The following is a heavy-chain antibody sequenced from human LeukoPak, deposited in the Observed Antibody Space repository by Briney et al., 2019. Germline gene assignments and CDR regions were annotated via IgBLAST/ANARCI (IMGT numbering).Heavy chain of an antibody. CDR1: GGSISSGSYY. CDR3: ARGGLLWNGYAPFDY. V-gene: IGHV4-61*02. J-gene: IGHJ4*02. Sequence: PSETLSLTCTVSGGSISSGSYYWSWIRQPAGKGLEWIGRIYTSGSTNYNPSLKSRVTISVDTSKNQFSLKLSSVTAADTAVYYCARGGLLWNGYAPFDYWGQGTLVTVSP. CDR2: IYTSGST. D-gene: IGHD3-3*01.